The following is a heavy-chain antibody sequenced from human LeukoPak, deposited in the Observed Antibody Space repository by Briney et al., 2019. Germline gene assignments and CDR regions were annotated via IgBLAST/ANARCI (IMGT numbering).Heavy chain of an antibody. CDR1: GGTFSSYA. Sequence: ASVKVSCKASGGTFSSYAISRVRQAPGQGLEWMGRIIPIFGIANYAKKFQGRVTITADKSTSTAYMELSSLRSEDTAVYYCARDRGRIATYNWFDPWGQGTLVTVSS. CDR3: ARDRGRIATYNWFDP. J-gene: IGHJ5*02. D-gene: IGHD6-13*01. V-gene: IGHV1-69*04. CDR2: IIPIFGIA.